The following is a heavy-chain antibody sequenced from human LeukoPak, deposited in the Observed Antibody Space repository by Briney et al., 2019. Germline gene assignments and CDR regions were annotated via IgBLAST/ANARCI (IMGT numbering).Heavy chain of an antibody. CDR2: INPNSGGT. Sequence: GASVKVSCKASGYTFTGYYMHWVRQAPGQGLEWMGWINPNSGGTYYTQKFQGRVTMTRDTSISTAYMELSRLRSVDTAMYYCARLAAGTRIVLDSWGQGTLVTVPS. V-gene: IGHV1-2*02. J-gene: IGHJ5*01. CDR3: ARLAAGTRIVLDS. D-gene: IGHD6-13*01. CDR1: GYTFTGYY.